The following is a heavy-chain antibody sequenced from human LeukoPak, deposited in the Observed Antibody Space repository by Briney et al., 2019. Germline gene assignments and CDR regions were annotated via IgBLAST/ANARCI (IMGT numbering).Heavy chain of an antibody. J-gene: IGHJ5*02. CDR2: INHSGST. V-gene: IGHV4-34*01. Sequence: SETLSPTCAVYGGSFSGYYWSWIRQPPGKGLEWIGEINHSGSTNYNPSLKSRVTISVDTSKNQFSLKLSSVTAADTAVYYCASEALALAYCGGDCYSWGQATLVTVSS. CDR3: ASEALALAYCGGDCYS. D-gene: IGHD2-21*01. CDR1: GGSFSGYY.